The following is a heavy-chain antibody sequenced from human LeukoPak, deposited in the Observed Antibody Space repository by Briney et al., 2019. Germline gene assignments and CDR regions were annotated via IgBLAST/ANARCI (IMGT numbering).Heavy chain of an antibody. V-gene: IGHV4-34*01. CDR2: TNHSGST. Sequence: PSETLSLTCAVYGGSFSGYYWSWIRQPPGKGLEWIGETNHSGSTNYNPSLKSRVTISVDTSKNQFSLKLSSVTAADTAVYYCARLVVVAATRFAPRDSDYWGQGTLVTVSS. CDR1: GGSFSGYY. J-gene: IGHJ4*02. CDR3: ARLVVVAATRFAPRDSDY. D-gene: IGHD2-15*01.